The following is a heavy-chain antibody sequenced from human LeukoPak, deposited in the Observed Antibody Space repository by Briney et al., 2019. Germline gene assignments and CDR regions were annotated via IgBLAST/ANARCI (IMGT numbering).Heavy chain of an antibody. Sequence: GGSLRLSCAASGFTFSTYDMHWVRQPTGKGLEWVSGIGAGGDTYYSGSVKGRFTISRENAKQSLYLQMNSLRGGDTAVYYCARSVGELGNAFDIWGQGTMVTVSS. D-gene: IGHD3-10*01. CDR1: GFTFSTYD. CDR2: IGAGGDT. V-gene: IGHV3-13*01. CDR3: ARSVGELGNAFDI. J-gene: IGHJ3*02.